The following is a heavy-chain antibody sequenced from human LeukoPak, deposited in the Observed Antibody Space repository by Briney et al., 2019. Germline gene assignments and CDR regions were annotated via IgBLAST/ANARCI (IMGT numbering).Heavy chain of an antibody. J-gene: IGHJ4*02. CDR1: GYTFTGYF. D-gene: IGHD3-22*01. Sequence: ASVTVSCKASGYTFTGYFIHWVRQAPGQGLEWMGWINPKSSGTNYAQKFQGRVTMTRDTSISTAYMELNRLTSDDTAVYYCARVAGIDYYDSSGYPDYWGQGTLVTVSS. CDR2: INPKSSGT. CDR3: ARVAGIDYYDSSGYPDY. V-gene: IGHV1-2*02.